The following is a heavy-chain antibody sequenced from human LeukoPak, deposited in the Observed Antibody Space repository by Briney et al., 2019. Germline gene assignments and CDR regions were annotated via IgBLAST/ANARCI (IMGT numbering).Heavy chain of an antibody. CDR2: IYYSGST. CDR1: GGSISSSGSY. Sequence: KPSETLSLTCAVSGGSISSSGSYWGWIRQPPGKGLEWIGSIYYSGSTYYNPSLKSRVTISVDTSKNQFSLKLTSVTAADTAVYYCARHLRPYAFDVWGQGTLVTVSS. V-gene: IGHV4-39*01. CDR3: ARHLRPYAFDV. J-gene: IGHJ3*01.